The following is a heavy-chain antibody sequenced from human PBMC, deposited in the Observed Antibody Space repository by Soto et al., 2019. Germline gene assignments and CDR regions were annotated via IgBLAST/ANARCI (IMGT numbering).Heavy chain of an antibody. Sequence: QVQLQQWGAGLLKPSETLSLTCAVYGGSFSGYYWSWIRQPPGKGLGWIGEINHSGSTNYNSSLKSRVTISVDTSKNQFSLKLRSVTAADTAVYYCARGNSPMVRGVTPLVDYYYYYMDVWGKGTTVTVSS. CDR2: INHSGST. V-gene: IGHV4-34*01. CDR1: GGSFSGYY. J-gene: IGHJ6*03. CDR3: ARGNSPMVRGVTPLVDYYYYYMDV. D-gene: IGHD3-10*01.